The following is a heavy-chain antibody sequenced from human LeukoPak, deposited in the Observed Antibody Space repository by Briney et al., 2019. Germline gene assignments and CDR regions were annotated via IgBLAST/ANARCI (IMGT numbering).Heavy chain of an antibody. Sequence: PSETLSLTCTVSGGSICRLYWSWLRQPPRKGLEWIGYIYYSGSTNYNPSLKSPVTISVDTSKNQFCLKLTSVTAADTAVYYCARLRITGTKSAFDIWGQGTMVTVSS. D-gene: IGHD1-7*01. CDR2: IYYSGST. J-gene: IGHJ3*02. CDR3: ARLRITGTKSAFDI. V-gene: IGHV4-59*11. CDR1: GGSICRLY.